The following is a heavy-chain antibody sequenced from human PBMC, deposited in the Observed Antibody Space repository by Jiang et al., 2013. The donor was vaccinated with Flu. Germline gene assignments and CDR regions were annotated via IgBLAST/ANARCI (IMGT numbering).Heavy chain of an antibody. V-gene: IGHV4-59*01. D-gene: IGHD6-19*01. CDR3: ARVYSSGWSPNWFDP. J-gene: IGHJ5*02. CDR2: IYYSGST. Sequence: GSGLVKPSETLSLTCTVSGGSISSYYWSWIRQPPGKGLEWIGYIYYSGSTNYNPSLKSRVTISVDTSKNQFSLKLSSVTAADTAVYYCARVYSSGWSPNWFDPWGQGTPGHRLL. CDR1: GGSISSYY.